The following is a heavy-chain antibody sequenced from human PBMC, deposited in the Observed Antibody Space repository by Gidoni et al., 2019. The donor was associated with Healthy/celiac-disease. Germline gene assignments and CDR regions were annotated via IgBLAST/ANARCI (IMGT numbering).Heavy chain of an antibody. J-gene: IGHJ3*01. CDR2: INHSGRT. D-gene: IGHD3-22*01. Sequence: QVQLQQWGAGLLKPSETLSLTCAVYGGSFSGYYWSWIRQPPGKGREWIGEINHSGRTNYNPSLKGRVTISVDTSKNQFSLKLSSVTAEDTAVYYCARAPRGRVPTYYYDSSGLAWGQGTMVTVSS. CDR1: GGSFSGYY. V-gene: IGHV4-34*01. CDR3: ARAPRGRVPTYYYDSSGLA.